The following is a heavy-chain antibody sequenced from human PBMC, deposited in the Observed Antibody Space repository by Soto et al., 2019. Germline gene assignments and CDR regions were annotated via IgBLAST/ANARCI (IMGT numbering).Heavy chain of an antibody. J-gene: IGHJ3*01. D-gene: IGHD2-8*02. Sequence: QITLKESGPTLVKPTQTLTLTCTFSGFSLTTSGVGVGWIRQPPGKALEWLALIYWDDDKRYSPSLKSRLTITKDTTKNQVVLTITDMDPVDTATYYCPHRPGMILVARSRNDCDFWGHGTMVTVSS. CDR3: PHRPGMILVARSRNDCDF. V-gene: IGHV2-5*02. CDR1: GFSLTTSGVG. CDR2: IYWDDDK.